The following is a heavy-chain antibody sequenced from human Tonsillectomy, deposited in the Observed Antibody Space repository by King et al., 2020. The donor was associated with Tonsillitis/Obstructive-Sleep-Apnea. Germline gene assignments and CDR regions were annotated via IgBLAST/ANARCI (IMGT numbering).Heavy chain of an antibody. CDR2: ISWNSGSI. V-gene: IGHV3-9*01. CDR1: GFTFDDYA. Sequence: VQLVESGGGLVQPGRSLRLSCAASGFTFDDYAMHWVRQAPGKGLEWVSGISWNSGSIGYADSVKGRFTISRDNAKNSLYLQMNSLRAEDTALYYCAKDGRINDFWSGEDYYMDVWGKGSTVTVSS. CDR3: AKDGRINDFWSGEDYYMDV. D-gene: IGHD3-3*01. J-gene: IGHJ6*03.